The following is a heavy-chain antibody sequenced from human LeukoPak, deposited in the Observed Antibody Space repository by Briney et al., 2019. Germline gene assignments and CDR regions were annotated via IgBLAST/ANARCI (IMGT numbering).Heavy chain of an antibody. Sequence: PGGSLSLSCAASGFTFSSYSMNWVRQAPGKGLEWVSSISSSSSYIYYADSVKGRFTISRDNAKNSLYLQMNSLGAEDTAVYYCARDPYYYDSSGPTGDYWGQGTLVTVSS. CDR1: GFTFSSYS. CDR2: ISSSSSYI. V-gene: IGHV3-21*01. J-gene: IGHJ4*02. CDR3: ARDPYYYDSSGPTGDY. D-gene: IGHD3-22*01.